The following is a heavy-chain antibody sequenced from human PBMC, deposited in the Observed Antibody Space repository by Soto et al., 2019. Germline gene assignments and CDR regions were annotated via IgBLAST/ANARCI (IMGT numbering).Heavy chain of an antibody. J-gene: IGHJ4*02. Sequence: EVQLLQTGGGLVQPGGSLSLSCVVSGFTFSGYAMSWVRQAPGMGLEWVSGIGGSGTASGYAESVKGRFTISRDNTKNTLYLQMTSLRDEDTAVYYCAKVEGRGCNYGYSDYWGQGTLVIVSS. CDR1: GFTFSGYA. CDR2: IGGSGTAS. D-gene: IGHD5-18*01. CDR3: AKVEGRGCNYGYSDY. V-gene: IGHV3-23*01.